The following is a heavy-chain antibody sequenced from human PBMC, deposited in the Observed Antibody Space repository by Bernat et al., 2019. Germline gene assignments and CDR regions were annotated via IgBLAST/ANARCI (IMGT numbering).Heavy chain of an antibody. V-gene: IGHV1-46*01. J-gene: IGHJ6*03. CDR2: INPSGGST. CDR1: GYTFTSYY. CDR3: ARDHNWKGLRMDV. Sequence: QVQLVQSGAEVKKPGASVKVSCKASGYTFTSYYMHWVRQAPGQGLEWMGIINPSGGSTSYAQKFQRRVTMTRDTSTSTVYIELSSLRSEDTAVYYCARDHNWKGLRMDVWGKGTTVTVSS. D-gene: IGHD1-20*01.